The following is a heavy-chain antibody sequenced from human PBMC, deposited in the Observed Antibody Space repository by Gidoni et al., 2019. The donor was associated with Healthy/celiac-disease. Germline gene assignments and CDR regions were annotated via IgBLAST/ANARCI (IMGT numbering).Heavy chain of an antibody. D-gene: IGHD5-18*01. CDR2: IIPIFGTA. CDR3: ARVGHVDTAMVYYYYGMDV. V-gene: IGHV1-69*01. CDR1: GGTFSSYA. Sequence: QVQLVQSGAEVKKPGSSVKVSCKASGGTFSSYAISWVRQAPGQGLAWMGGIIPIFGTANYAQKFQGRVTITADESTSTAYMELSSLRSEDTAVYYCARVGHVDTAMVYYYYGMDVWGQGTTVTVSS. J-gene: IGHJ6*02.